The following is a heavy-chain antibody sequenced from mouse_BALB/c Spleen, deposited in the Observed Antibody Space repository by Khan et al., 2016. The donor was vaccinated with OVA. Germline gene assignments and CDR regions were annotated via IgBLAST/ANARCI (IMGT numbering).Heavy chain of an antibody. Sequence: DVKLLESGPGLVKPSQSLSLTCTVTGYSITSDYAWNWIRQFPGNKLEWMGYISSSGSTNYNPALKSRISITRDTSKNQFFLQLNSVTTEDTATYYCARDGSRYNYAMDYWGQGTSVTVSS. CDR2: ISSSGST. J-gene: IGHJ4*01. CDR3: ARDGSRYNYAMDY. CDR1: GYSITSDYA. D-gene: IGHD2-3*01. V-gene: IGHV3-2*02.